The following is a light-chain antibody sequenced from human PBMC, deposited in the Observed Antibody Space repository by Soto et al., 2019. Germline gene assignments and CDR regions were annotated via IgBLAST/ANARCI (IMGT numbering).Light chain of an antibody. CDR1: QDIRSE. J-gene: IGKJ2*01. CDR3: LQHYSYPNT. V-gene: IGKV1-17*02. Sequence: DIQMTQSPSSLSASVGDRVAITCRASQDIRSEVGWYQQKSGEAPKRMIFAASCLQRGVPPRFRGSASGTEFTLTITDLQPEDFAPYYSLQHYSYPNTFGQGTKLEI. CDR2: AAS.